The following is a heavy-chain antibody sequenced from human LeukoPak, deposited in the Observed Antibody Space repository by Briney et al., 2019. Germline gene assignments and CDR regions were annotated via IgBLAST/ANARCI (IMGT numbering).Heavy chain of an antibody. D-gene: IGHD1-26*01. CDR3: ARDRETEEERGSYHPVDY. Sequence: GGSLRLSCAASGFTFSSYSMNWVRQAPGKGLEWVSSISSSSSYIYYADSVKGRFTISRDNAKNSLYLQMNSLRAEDTAVYYCARDRETEEERGSYHPVDYRGQGTLVTVSS. CDR2: ISSSSSYI. J-gene: IGHJ4*02. CDR1: GFTFSSYS. V-gene: IGHV3-21*01.